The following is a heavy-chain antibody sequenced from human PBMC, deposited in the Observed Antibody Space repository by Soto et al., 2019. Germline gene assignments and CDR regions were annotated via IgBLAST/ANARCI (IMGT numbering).Heavy chain of an antibody. Sequence: QVQLVQSGAEVKKPGSAVKVSCKASGGTFSSYAISWVRQAPGQELEWMGGIIPIFGTANYAQKFQGRVTITADESTSTAYMELSSLRSEDTAVYYCARDRGIVGATPNSYYFDYWGQGTLVTVSS. V-gene: IGHV1-69*01. J-gene: IGHJ4*02. CDR3: ARDRGIVGATPNSYYFDY. CDR1: GGTFSSYA. D-gene: IGHD1-26*01. CDR2: IIPIFGTA.